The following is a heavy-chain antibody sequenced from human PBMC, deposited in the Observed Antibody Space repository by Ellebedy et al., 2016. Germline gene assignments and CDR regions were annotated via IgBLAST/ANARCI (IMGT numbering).Heavy chain of an antibody. CDR1: GGSVTSDY. CDR2: VFHTGAT. D-gene: IGHD1-1*01. Sequence: SETLSFTCNVFGGSVTSDYWNWIRRPPGKGLEWIGFVFHTGATLFNPSLRSRVTMSVDTSKSQFSLRLMSVTAADTAVYYCAKWNGAWNAFDVWGLGTMVTVSS. CDR3: AKWNGAWNAFDV. J-gene: IGHJ3*01. V-gene: IGHV4-59*02.